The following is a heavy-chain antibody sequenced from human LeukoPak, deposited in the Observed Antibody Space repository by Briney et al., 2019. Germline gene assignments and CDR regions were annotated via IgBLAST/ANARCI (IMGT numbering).Heavy chain of an antibody. CDR1: GFTFSSYS. V-gene: IGHV3-21*04. D-gene: IGHD6-13*01. Sequence: PGGSLRLSCAASGFTFSSYSMNWVRQAPGKGLEWVSSISSSSSYIYYADSVKGRFTISRDNAKNSLYLQMNSLRAEDTALYYCAKDGAADRNYYYYYMDVWGKGTTVTVSS. J-gene: IGHJ6*03. CDR2: ISSSSSYI. CDR3: AKDGAADRNYYYYYMDV.